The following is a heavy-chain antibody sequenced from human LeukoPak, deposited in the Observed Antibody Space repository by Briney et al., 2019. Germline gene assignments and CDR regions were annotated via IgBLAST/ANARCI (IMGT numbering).Heavy chain of an antibody. Sequence: PGGSLRLSCAASGFTFSSYAMSWVRQAPGKGLEWVASISSGGSLTYYADSMKGRFTISRDNDRNSLHLQMNSLRGEDTAIYYCARGSGSYGSYFFDYWGQGTLVTVSS. J-gene: IGHJ4*02. V-gene: IGHV3-21*01. CDR3: ARGSGSYGSYFFDY. CDR1: GFTFSSYA. CDR2: ISSGGSLT. D-gene: IGHD1-26*01.